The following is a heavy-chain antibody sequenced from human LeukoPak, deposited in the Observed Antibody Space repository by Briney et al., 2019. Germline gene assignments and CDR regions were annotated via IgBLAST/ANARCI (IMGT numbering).Heavy chain of an antibody. CDR1: GFTFSSYA. Sequence: PGGSLRLSCASSGFTFSSYAMSGGRHARGKGLEVGSAISGSGGSTYYADSVKGGFTISRDNSKNTLYLQMNSMRAEDTAVYYCAKVPFGGYYFDYWGQGTLVTVSS. V-gene: IGHV3-23*01. CDR3: AKVPFGGYYFDY. CDR2: ISGSGGST. D-gene: IGHD3-16*01. J-gene: IGHJ4*02.